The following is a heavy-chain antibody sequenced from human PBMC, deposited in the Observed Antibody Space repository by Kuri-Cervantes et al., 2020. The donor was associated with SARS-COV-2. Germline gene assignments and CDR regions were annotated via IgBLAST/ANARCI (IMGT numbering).Heavy chain of an antibody. V-gene: IGHV4-30-2*01. J-gene: IGHJ3*02. Sequence: LRLSCAVSGGSISSGGYSWSWIRQPPGKGLEWIGYIYHSGSTYYNPSLKSRVTISVDRSKNQFSLRLSSVTAADTAVYYCARGDPRIASDIWGQGTMVTVSS. D-gene: IGHD2/OR15-2a*01. CDR1: GGSISSGGYS. CDR2: IYHSGST. CDR3: ARGDPRIASDI.